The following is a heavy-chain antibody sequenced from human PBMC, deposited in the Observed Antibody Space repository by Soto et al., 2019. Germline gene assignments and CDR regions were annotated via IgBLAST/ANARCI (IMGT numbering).Heavy chain of an antibody. CDR2: IFVTSGTI. CDR1: GFTFSSYS. Sequence: GGSLRLSCAASGFTFSSYSMVWVRQAPGKGLEWVSYIFVTSGTIYYADSVKGRSTVSRDNAKNSLFLLMNSLRAEDTAVYYCARDKDWAFDYWGQGTQVTVSS. V-gene: IGHV3-48*04. J-gene: IGHJ4*02. D-gene: IGHD3-9*01. CDR3: ARDKDWAFDY.